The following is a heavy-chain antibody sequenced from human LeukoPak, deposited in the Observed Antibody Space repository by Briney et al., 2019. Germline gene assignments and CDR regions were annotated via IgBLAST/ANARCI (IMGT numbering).Heavy chain of an antibody. J-gene: IGHJ5*02. D-gene: IGHD3-22*01. CDR3: ARVPTPNYYDKRSWFDP. Sequence: PSETLSLICAVYGGSFSGYYWSWIRQPPGKGLEWIGEINHSGSTNYNPSLKSRVTISVDTSKNQFSLKLSSVTAADTAVYYCARVPTPNYYDKRSWFDPWGQGTLVAVSS. V-gene: IGHV4-34*01. CDR1: GGSFSGYY. CDR2: INHSGST.